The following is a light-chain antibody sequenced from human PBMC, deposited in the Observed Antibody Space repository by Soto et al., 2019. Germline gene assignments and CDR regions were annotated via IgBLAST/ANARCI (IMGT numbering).Light chain of an antibody. CDR1: QSVDTC. V-gene: IGKV1-5*03. J-gene: IGKJ1*01. Sequence: DIQMTQSPSTLSASVGDRVTITCRASQSVDTCLAWYQQKPGKAPHLLIYKASSLETGVPSRFSGSGSVREFTLTISSLQPDDFATYYCQQSYRYPWTFGQGTKVEIK. CDR2: KAS. CDR3: QQSYRYPWT.